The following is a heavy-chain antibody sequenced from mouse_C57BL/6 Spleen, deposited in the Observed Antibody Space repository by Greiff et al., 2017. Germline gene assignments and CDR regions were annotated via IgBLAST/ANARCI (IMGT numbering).Heavy chain of an antibody. J-gene: IGHJ2*01. D-gene: IGHD1-1*01. CDR3: ASRDLTTVVAEDY. V-gene: IGHV1-81*01. CDR1: GYTFTSYG. Sequence: QVHVKQSGAELARPGASVKLSCKASGYTFTSYGISWVKQRTGQGLEWIGEIYPRSGNTYYNEKFKGKATLTADKSSSTAYMELRSLTSEDAAVYFCASRDLTTVVAEDYWGQGTTLTVSS. CDR2: IYPRSGNT.